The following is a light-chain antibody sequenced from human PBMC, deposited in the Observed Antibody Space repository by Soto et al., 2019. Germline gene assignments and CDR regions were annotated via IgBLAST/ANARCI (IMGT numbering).Light chain of an antibody. CDR3: QQYGSSPLT. V-gene: IGKV3-20*01. CDR2: DAS. Sequence: EIVLTQSPATLSLSPGERATLSCRTSQNVSTSLDWYQQKPGQAPRLLIYDASKRAIGTPARISGSGSGTDFTLTISRLEPEDFAVYFCQQYGSSPLTFGGGTKVEIK. J-gene: IGKJ4*01. CDR1: QNVSTS.